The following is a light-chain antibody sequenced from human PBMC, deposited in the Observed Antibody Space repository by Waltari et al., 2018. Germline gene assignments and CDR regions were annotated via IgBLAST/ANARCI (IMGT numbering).Light chain of an antibody. CDR2: RNN. CDR3: AAWDDSLSGRV. V-gene: IGLV1-47*01. CDR1: RSNIGSNY. Sequence: QSVLTQPPSASGTPGQRVPISCSGSRSNIGSNYVSWYQQVPGTAPKLLIYRNNQRPSGVPDRFSGSKSGTSASLAISGLRSEDEADYYCAAWDDSLSGRVFGGGTKVTVL. J-gene: IGLJ3*02.